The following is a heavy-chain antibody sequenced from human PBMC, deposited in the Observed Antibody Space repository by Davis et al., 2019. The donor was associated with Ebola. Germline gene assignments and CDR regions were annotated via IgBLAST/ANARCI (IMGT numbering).Heavy chain of an antibody. CDR2: GYYGGRT. Sequence: MPSETLSLTCTISGGSISNYYWTWIRQSPGKGLEWIGYGYYGGRTDYNPSLKSRAIISVDTSKNHFSLNLSSVTAADSAIYYCARGKCSGPYCYTWLWDYWGQGILVTVSS. V-gene: IGHV4-59*01. J-gene: IGHJ4*02. D-gene: IGHD2-15*01. CDR3: ARGKCSGPYCYTWLWDY. CDR1: GGSISNYY.